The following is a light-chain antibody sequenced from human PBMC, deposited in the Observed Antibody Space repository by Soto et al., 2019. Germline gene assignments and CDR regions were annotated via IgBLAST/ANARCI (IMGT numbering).Light chain of an antibody. CDR1: QSVSSY. Sequence: EIVLTQSPATLSLSPGERATLSCRASQSVSSYLAWYQQKPGQPPRLLIYDASNKATGIPARFSGSGSGTDFTLTISSLEPEDFAVYYCQPRSNWPSFGPGTKVDIK. V-gene: IGKV3-11*01. CDR2: DAS. J-gene: IGKJ3*01. CDR3: QPRSNWPS.